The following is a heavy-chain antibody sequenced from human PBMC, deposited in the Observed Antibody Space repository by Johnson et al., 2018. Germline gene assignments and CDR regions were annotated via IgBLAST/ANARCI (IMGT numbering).Heavy chain of an antibody. CDR3: ARDSRDSGAYYTAFDI. CDR2: INPSNGDT. Sequence: QVQLVQSGAEVKKPGASGKVSCKASGYTLTNYYMHWVRQAPGQGLEWMGIINPSNGDTSDAQNFKGRVTLTRDTSTSTVYLELSSLRSDDTAMYYCARDSRDSGAYYTAFDIWGQGTMVTVSS. D-gene: IGHD4-17*01. V-gene: IGHV1-46*01. CDR1: GYTLTNYY. J-gene: IGHJ3*02.